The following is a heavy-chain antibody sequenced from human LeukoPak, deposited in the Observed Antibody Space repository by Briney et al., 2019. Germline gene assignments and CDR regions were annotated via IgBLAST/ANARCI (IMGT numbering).Heavy chain of an antibody. Sequence: GGSLRLSCAASGFTFSSYRMSWVRQAPGKGLEWVANIKQDGSEKYYVDSVKGRFTISRDNAKNSLYLQMNSLRAEDTAVYYRARDAYYGPENWFDPWGQGTLVTVSS. V-gene: IGHV3-7*03. CDR2: IKQDGSEK. J-gene: IGHJ5*02. CDR1: GFTFSSYR. CDR3: ARDAYYGPENWFDP. D-gene: IGHD3-10*01.